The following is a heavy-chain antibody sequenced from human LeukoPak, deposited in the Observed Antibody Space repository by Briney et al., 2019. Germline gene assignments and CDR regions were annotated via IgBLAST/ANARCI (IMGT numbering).Heavy chain of an antibody. V-gene: IGHV1-69*05. CDR2: IIPIFGTA. Sequence: GASVKVSCKASGGTFSSYAISWVRQAPGQGLEWMEGIIPIFGTANYAQKFQGRVTITTDESTSTAYMELSSLRSEDTAVYYCAKDSSSWYGKWFDPWDQGTLVTVSS. CDR3: AKDSSSWYGKWFDP. D-gene: IGHD6-13*01. J-gene: IGHJ5*02. CDR1: GGTFSSYA.